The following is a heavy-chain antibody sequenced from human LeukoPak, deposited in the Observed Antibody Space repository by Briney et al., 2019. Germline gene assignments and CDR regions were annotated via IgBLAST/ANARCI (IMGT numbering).Heavy chain of an antibody. V-gene: IGHV3-23*01. CDR2: ISGSGGST. CDR3: AKDVGYYDSSGYYGPIA. CDR1: GFTFSTYA. D-gene: IGHD3-22*01. J-gene: IGHJ4*02. Sequence: GGSLRLSCAASGFTFSTYAMSWVRQAPGKGLEWVSLISGSGGSTYYADSVKGRFTISRDNSKNTLYLQMNSLRAEDTAVYYCAKDVGYYDSSGYYGPIAWGQGTLITVSS.